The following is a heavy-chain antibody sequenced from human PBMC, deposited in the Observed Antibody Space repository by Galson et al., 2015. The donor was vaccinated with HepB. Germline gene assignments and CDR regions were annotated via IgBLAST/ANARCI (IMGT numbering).Heavy chain of an antibody. D-gene: IGHD1-1*01. CDR1: GGSISSHY. CDR3: ARPVRLELRGVFAFEI. J-gene: IGHJ3*02. Sequence: ETLSLTCTVSGGSISSHYWAWIRQPPGKGLECIGYIYYTGSTNYNPSLRSRLTISLDTPKNQFSLKLTSVTAADTAVYYCARPVRLELRGVFAFEIWGQGRMVTVSS. CDR2: IYYTGST. V-gene: IGHV4-59*08.